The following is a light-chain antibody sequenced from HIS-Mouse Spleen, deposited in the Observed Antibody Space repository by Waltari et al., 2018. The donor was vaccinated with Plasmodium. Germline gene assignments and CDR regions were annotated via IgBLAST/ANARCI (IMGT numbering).Light chain of an antibody. J-gene: IGLJ3*02. CDR1: SSAVGSYNL. Sequence: QSALTQPASVSGSPGQSITISCTGTSSAVGSYNLVSWYQRHPGKAPKRMSYEGSKRPAGFSNRCACSKSGNTASLTIAGLPAEDEADYYCCSYAGSSTFVFGGGTKLTVL. CDR2: EGS. V-gene: IGLV2-23*03. CDR3: CSYAGSSTFV.